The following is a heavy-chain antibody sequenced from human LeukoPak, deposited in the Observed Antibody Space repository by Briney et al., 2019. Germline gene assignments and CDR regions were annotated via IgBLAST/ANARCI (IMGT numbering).Heavy chain of an antibody. Sequence: ASVKVSCKASGYTFTSHAIHWVRQAPGQGLEWMGWINAGNGNTMLSQRFQGRVTITGDTSASTVYMDLSSLTSEDTAVYHCARDSGSGYYDYWGQGTLVTVSS. CDR2: INAGNGNT. CDR1: GYTFTSHA. D-gene: IGHD3-22*01. V-gene: IGHV1-3*01. J-gene: IGHJ4*02. CDR3: ARDSGSGYYDY.